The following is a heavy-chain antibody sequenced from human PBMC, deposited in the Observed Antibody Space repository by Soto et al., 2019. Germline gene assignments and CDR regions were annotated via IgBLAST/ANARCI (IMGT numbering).Heavy chain of an antibody. CDR2: IKQDGSEK. CDR3: GGAGYSSSWFYFDY. D-gene: IGHD6-13*01. CDR1: GFTFSSYW. J-gene: IGHJ4*02. Sequence: GGSLRLSCAASGFTFSSYWMSWVRQAPGKGLEWVANIKQDGSEKYYVDSVKGRFTISRDNAKNSLYLQMNSLRAEDTAGYYCGGAGYSSSWFYFDYWGQGTLVTVSS. V-gene: IGHV3-7*03.